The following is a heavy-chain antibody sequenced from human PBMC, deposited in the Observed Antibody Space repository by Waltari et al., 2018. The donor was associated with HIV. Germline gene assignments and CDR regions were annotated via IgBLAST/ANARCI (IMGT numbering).Heavy chain of an antibody. CDR3: ATVAPSYYGSGRALDP. CDR1: GYPFTDYY. J-gene: IGHJ5*02. V-gene: IGHV1-69-2*01. CDR2: VDPEDGET. D-gene: IGHD3-10*01. Sequence: EVQLVKSGAEVKKPGATVKITCTVSGYPFTDYYMPWVQQAPGKGLQWMGLVDPEDGETIYAERFQGRVTITADTSTDTAYMELISLRSEDTAVYYCATVAPSYYGSGRALDPWGQGTLVTVSS.